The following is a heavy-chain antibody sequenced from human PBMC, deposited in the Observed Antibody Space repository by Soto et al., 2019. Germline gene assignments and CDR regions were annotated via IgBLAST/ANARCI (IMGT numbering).Heavy chain of an antibody. CDR3: AREQHLRGPQLKTRNYYYGMYV. CDR2: NYYSGST. Sequence: SETLSLTCTVSGGSISSGDYYWSWIRQPPGKGLEWIGYNYYSGSTYYNPSLKSRVTISVDTSKNQFSLKLSSVTAADTAVYYCAREQHLRGPQLKTRNYYYGMYVWGQGTTGTVSS. J-gene: IGHJ6*02. D-gene: IGHD1-1*01. V-gene: IGHV4-30-4*01. CDR1: GGSISSGDYY.